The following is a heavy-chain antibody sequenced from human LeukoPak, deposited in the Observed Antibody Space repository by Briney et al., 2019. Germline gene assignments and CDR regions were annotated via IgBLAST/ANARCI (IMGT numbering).Heavy chain of an antibody. V-gene: IGHV4-39*07. Sequence: PSETLSLTCTVSGGSISSSPYYWGWIRQPPGKGLEWIGSIYYSGTTHYNPSLESRVTISVDTSKNQFSLKLSSVTAADTAVYYCARETDMVRGLIITDYWGQGTLVTVSS. CDR3: ARETDMVRGLIITDY. CDR2: IYYSGTT. J-gene: IGHJ4*02. CDR1: GGSISSSPYY. D-gene: IGHD3-10*01.